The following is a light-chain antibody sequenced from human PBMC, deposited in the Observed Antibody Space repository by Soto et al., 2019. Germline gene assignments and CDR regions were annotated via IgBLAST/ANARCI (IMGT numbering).Light chain of an antibody. J-gene: IGKJ4*01. CDR3: LQDDDYPFT. CDR1: QSISSY. V-gene: IGKV1-39*01. Sequence: DIHMTQSPASLSASVGDRVTITCRASQSISSYLNWYQQKPGKAPKLLIYDASSLESGVPSRFSGSGSGTEFTLTISSLQPDDFATYFCLQDDDYPFTFGGGTKVDIK. CDR2: DAS.